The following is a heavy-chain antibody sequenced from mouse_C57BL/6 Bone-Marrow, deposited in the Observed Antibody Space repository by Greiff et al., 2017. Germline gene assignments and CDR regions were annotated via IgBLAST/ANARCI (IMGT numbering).Heavy chain of an antibody. Sequence: VQLQQSVAELVRPGDSVKLSCTASGFNIKNPYMHWVKQRPEQGLEWIGRIDPANGNTKYAPKFQGKATITADTSSNTAYLQLSSLTSEDTAIYYCPYGYDIAYWGQGTLVTVSA. D-gene: IGHD2-2*01. V-gene: IGHV14-3*01. CDR2: IDPANGNT. CDR1: GFNIKNPY. CDR3: PYGYDIAY. J-gene: IGHJ3*01.